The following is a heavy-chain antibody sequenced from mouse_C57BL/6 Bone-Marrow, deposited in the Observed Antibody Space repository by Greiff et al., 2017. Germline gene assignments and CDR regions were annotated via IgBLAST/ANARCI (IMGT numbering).Heavy chain of an antibody. CDR3: AVYDYDY. J-gene: IGHJ2*01. Sequence: VQLKESGGGLVKPGGSLKLSCAASGFTFSDYGMHWVRQAPEKGLEWVAYISSGSSTIYYADTVKGRFTISSDNAKNTLFLQMTSLRSEDTAMYYCAVYDYDYWGQGTTLTVSS. CDR1: GFTFSDYG. CDR2: ISSGSSTI. V-gene: IGHV5-17*01. D-gene: IGHD2-4*01.